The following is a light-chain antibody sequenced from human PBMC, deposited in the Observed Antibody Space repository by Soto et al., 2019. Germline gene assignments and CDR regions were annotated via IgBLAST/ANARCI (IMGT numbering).Light chain of an antibody. Sequence: SYELTQPPSVSLSPGQTARITCSGDALPKQYAYWYQQRPGQAPVVVIYKDTERPSGIPDRFSGSSSGTTVTLTISGVQAEDEADYYCQSADTSGTHYVFGTGTKPPS. CDR2: KDT. CDR1: ALPKQY. V-gene: IGLV3-25*03. CDR3: QSADTSGTHYV. J-gene: IGLJ1*01.